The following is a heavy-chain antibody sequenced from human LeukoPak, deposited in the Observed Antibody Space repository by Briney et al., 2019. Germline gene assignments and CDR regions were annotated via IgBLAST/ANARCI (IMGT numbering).Heavy chain of an antibody. D-gene: IGHD1-26*01. Sequence: GGSLRLSCAVSGFTFSKYGMHWVRQAPGKGLEWVAVIWYDGSNKYYADSVKARITISRENSKNTLYLQMNSLRAEDKAVYYCARIVGAPDAFDIWGQGTMVTVSS. V-gene: IGHV3-33*01. CDR3: ARIVGAPDAFDI. J-gene: IGHJ3*02. CDR1: GFTFSKYG. CDR2: IWYDGSNK.